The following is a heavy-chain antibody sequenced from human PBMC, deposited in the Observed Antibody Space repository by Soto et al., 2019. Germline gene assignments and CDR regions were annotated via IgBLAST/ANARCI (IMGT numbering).Heavy chain of an antibody. CDR2: INPNSGGT. CDR1: GYTFTGYY. V-gene: IGHV1-2*04. J-gene: IGHJ6*02. CDR3: ARSTHYYYIMDV. Sequence: QVQLVQSGAEVKKPGASVKVSCKASGYTFTGYYMHWVRQAPGQGREWMGWINPNSGGTNYAQKFQGWVTMTRDTSISTAYMELSRLRSDDTAVSYCARSTHYYYIMDVWGQGTTVTVSS.